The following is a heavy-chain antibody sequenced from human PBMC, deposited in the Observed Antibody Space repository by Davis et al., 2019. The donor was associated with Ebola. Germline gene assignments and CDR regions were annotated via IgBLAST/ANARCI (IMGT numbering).Heavy chain of an antibody. CDR3: VPQISGPT. V-gene: IGHV3-7*03. Sequence: GESLKISCAASGFTFSDFWISWVRQAPGKGLEWVANINEDGSIQDYVDSLQGRFTISRDNAKNSLYLQMNSLRVEDTAVYYCVPQISGPTWGQGTLVTVSS. J-gene: IGHJ5*02. D-gene: IGHD2/OR15-2a*01. CDR1: GFTFSDFW. CDR2: INEDGSIQ.